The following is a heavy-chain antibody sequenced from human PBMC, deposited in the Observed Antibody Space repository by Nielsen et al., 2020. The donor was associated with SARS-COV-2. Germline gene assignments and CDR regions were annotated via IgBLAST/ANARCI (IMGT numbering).Heavy chain of an antibody. J-gene: IGHJ6*02. V-gene: IGHV1-8*01. CDR2: MNPNSGNT. D-gene: IGHD2-8*01. CDR1: GYTFTSYD. Sequence: ASVKVSCKASGYTFTSYDINWVRQATGQGHEWMGWMNPNSGNTGYAQKFQGRVTMTRNTSISTAYMELSSLRSDDTAVYYCARGRVHVCWQNLVCEYGMDVWGQGTTVTVSS. CDR3: ARGRVHVCWQNLVCEYGMDV.